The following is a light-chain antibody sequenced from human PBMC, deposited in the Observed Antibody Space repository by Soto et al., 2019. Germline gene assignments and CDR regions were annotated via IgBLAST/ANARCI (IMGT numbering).Light chain of an antibody. CDR3: QHRGSWPRS. V-gene: IGKV3-20*01. J-gene: IGKJ1*01. Sequence: EFVLTQSPGTLSLSPGERATLSCRASQSVSSSFLAWYQQKPGQAPRLLIYGASSRATGIPDRFSGSGSGTDFSLSISRLEPDDFAVYYCQHRGSWPRSFGRGTKVDIK. CDR1: QSVSSSF. CDR2: GAS.